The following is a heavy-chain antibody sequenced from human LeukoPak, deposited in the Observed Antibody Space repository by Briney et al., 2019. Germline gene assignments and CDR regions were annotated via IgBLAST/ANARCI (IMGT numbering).Heavy chain of an antibody. CDR2: IKQDGSEK. J-gene: IGHJ4*02. V-gene: IGHV3-7*01. CDR3: ANTQEAGAHDY. Sequence: GXTFSXYGMSWXXXAPGKXXXWVANIKQDGSEKYYVDSVKGRFTISRDNAKNSLYLQMNSLRAEDTAVYYCANTQEAGAHDYWGQGTLVTVSS. CDR1: GXTFSXYG. D-gene: IGHD6-13*01.